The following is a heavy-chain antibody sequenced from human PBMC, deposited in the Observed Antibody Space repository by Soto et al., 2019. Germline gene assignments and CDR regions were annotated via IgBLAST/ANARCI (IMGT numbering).Heavy chain of an antibody. D-gene: IGHD3-10*01. J-gene: IGHJ6*02. V-gene: IGHV1-2*02. Sequence: QVQLVQSGAEMKEPGDSVRVSCEASGYTFTSYYIHWVRQAPGQGLEWMGWINPKFGDTTYAQDFQGRVSMTRDMSISTVYMELSRLTSDDTAISYCATNMDYYFGPGSGNGHGVWGQGTTVTVFS. CDR2: INPKFGDT. CDR1: GYTFTSYY. CDR3: ATNMDYYFGPGSGNGHGV.